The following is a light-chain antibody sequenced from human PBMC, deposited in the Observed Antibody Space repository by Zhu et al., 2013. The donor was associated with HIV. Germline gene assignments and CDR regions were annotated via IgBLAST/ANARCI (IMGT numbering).Light chain of an antibody. Sequence: DIQMTQSPSTLSASVGDRVTITCRASQSVSKWVAWYQQKPGKAPKLLIFDATYLETGAPSRFSGSGYGTDFTLTISSLQPEDLATYYCQHFNHYSQPLSFGGGPRWRSN. CDR1: QSVSKW. V-gene: IGKV1-5*01. CDR3: QHFNHYSQPLS. CDR2: DAT. J-gene: IGKJ4*01.